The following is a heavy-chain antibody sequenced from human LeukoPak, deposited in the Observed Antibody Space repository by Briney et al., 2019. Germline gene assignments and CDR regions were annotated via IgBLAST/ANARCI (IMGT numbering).Heavy chain of an antibody. Sequence: SETLSLTCTVSGGSISSPDHYWGWIRLPPGRGLEWIGSIYYTGTTYYNPSLKRRVTISLDTSKNQFSLKLSSVTAADTAVYYCARRGGYSTSWSLPYYYFDYWGQGTLVTVSS. J-gene: IGHJ4*02. CDR3: ARRGGYSTSWSLPYYYFDY. D-gene: IGHD6-13*01. V-gene: IGHV4-39*01. CDR1: GGSISSPDHY. CDR2: IYYTGTT.